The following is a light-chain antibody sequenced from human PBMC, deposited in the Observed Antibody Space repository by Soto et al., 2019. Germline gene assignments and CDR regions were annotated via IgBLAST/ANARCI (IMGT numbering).Light chain of an antibody. CDR3: AAWYDSLKWL. CDR1: NSNIGTNT. V-gene: IGLV1-44*01. CDR2: SNN. Sequence: QSVLTQPPSASGTPGQRVTISCSGGNSNIGTNTVNWYQQLPGTAPKLLIHSNNQRPSGVPDRFSGSKSGTSASLAISVLQSEDEADYYCAAWYDSLKWLFGGGTKLTVL. J-gene: IGLJ2*01.